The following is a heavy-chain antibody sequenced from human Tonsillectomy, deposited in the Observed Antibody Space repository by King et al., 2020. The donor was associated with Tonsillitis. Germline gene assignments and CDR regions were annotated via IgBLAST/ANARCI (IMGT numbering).Heavy chain of an antibody. CDR3: VKEARSWAPFDY. J-gene: IGHJ4*02. CDR1: GFIFRTYG. CDR2: ISSDGSNQ. Sequence: VQLVESGGGVVQPGRSLRLSCAASGFIFRTYGMHWVRQSPGKGLEWVAVISSDGSNQDYADSVKGRFTISRDNSKNTLNLQMNSLRADDTAVYYCVKEARSWAPFDYWGQGTLVTVSS. D-gene: IGHD6-13*01. V-gene: IGHV3-30*18.